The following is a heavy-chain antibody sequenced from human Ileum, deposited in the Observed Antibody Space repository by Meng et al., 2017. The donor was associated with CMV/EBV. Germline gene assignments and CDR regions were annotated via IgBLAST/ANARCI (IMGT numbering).Heavy chain of an antibody. D-gene: IGHD2-2*01. CDR3: AREHIVVVPAASNWFDP. CDR2: IYHSGST. J-gene: IGHJ5*02. V-gene: IGHV4-4*02. Sequence: GSSRSSNWWSWVRQPPGKGLEWIGEIYHSGSTNYNPSLKSRVTISVDKSKNQFSLKLSSVTAADTAVYYCAREHIVVVPAASNWFDPWGQGTLVTVSS. CDR1: GSSRSSNW.